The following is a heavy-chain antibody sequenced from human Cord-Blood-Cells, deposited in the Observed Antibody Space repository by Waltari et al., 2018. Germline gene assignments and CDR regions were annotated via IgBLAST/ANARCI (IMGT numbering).Heavy chain of an antibody. D-gene: IGHD2-15*01. V-gene: IGHV3-9*01. CDR3: AKVIGRAIICSGGSCYFDY. J-gene: IGHJ4*02. Sequence: EVQLVESGGGLVQPGRSLRLSCAAYGFTFDAYAMHWVRQAPGKGLEWVSGISWNSGSIGYADSVKGRFTISRDNAKNSLYLQMNSLRAEDTALYYCAKVIGRAIICSGGSCYFDYWGQGTLVTVSS. CDR1: GFTFDAYA. CDR2: ISWNSGSI.